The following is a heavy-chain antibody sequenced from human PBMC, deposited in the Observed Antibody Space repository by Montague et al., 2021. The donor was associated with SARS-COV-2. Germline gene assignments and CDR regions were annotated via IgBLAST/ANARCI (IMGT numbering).Heavy chain of an antibody. V-gene: IGHV4-59*08. D-gene: IGHD1-26*01. J-gene: IGHJ4*02. CDR1: GGSISSNY. CDR2: IYYTEST. Sequence: SETLSLTCTVSGGSISSNYWSWIRQPPGKGLEWIGYIYYTESTNYNPSLKRRVSISADTSKNQISLILTSGTAADTAVYYCARHERDTVIRRTFIVDINKFDHWGQGTLVTVSS. CDR3: ARHERDTVIRRTFIVDINKFDH.